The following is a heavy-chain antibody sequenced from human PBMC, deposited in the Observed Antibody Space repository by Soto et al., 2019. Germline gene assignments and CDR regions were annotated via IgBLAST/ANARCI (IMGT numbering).Heavy chain of an antibody. CDR3: ARDRWNGPDGMDV. CDR1: GFTFSSYA. J-gene: IGHJ6*02. D-gene: IGHD1-1*01. Sequence: HPGGSLRLSCAASGFTFSSYAMSWVRQAPGKGLEWVSAISGSGGSTYYADSVKGRFTISRDNSKNTLYLQMNSLRAEDTAVYYCARDRWNGPDGMDVWGQGTTVTVSS. V-gene: IGHV3-23*01. CDR2: ISGSGGST.